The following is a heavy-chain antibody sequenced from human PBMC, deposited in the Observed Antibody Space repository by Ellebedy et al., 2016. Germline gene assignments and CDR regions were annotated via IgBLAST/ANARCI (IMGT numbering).Heavy chain of an antibody. Sequence: GESLKISXIVSGFTFTSYSMKWVRQTPGKGLEWVSYISPSSGSTIYYADSVKGRFTISRDNAKNSVYLQMNSLRDEDTAVYYCARPRLDFSSPDFDYWGQGTLVTVSS. J-gene: IGHJ4*02. CDR3: ARPRLDFSSPDFDY. V-gene: IGHV3-48*02. CDR2: ISPSSGSTI. CDR1: GFTFTSYS. D-gene: IGHD6-13*01.